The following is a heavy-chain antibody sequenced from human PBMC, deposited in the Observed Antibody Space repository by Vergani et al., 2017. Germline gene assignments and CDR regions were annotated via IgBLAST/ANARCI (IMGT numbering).Heavy chain of an antibody. CDR2: IYYSGST. Sequence: QVQLQESGPGLVKPSETLSLTCTVSGGSISSYYWSWIRQPPGEGLGWIGYIYYSGSTNYNPSLKGPVTISVDTAKNQFSLKLSSVTAADTAVYYCARAPLSGGWLDASXFDYWGQGTLVAVSA. J-gene: IGHJ4*02. V-gene: IGHV4-59*01. D-gene: IGHD6-19*01. CDR3: ARAPLSGGWLDASXFDY. CDR1: GGSISSYY.